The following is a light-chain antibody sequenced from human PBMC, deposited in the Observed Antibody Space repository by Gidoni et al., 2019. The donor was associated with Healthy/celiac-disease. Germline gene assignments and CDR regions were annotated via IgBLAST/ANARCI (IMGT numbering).Light chain of an antibody. Sequence: NFMLTQPHSVSESPGKTVTSSCTGSSGSIASNYVQWYQQRPGSAPTTVIYEDNQRPSGVPDRFSGSIDSSSNSASLTISGLKTEDEADYYCQSYDSSNRWVFGGGTKLTVL. J-gene: IGLJ3*02. V-gene: IGLV6-57*02. CDR3: QSYDSSNRWV. CDR1: SGSIASNY. CDR2: EDN.